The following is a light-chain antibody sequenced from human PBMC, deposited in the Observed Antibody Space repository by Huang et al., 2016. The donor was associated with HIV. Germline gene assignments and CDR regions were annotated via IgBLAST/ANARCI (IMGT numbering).Light chain of an antibody. Sequence: EIVLTQSPATLSVSPGERATPSCRASQSISTYLAWYQHKPAQAPRPLIYGASTRASGIPARFSGSGSGTEFTLTISILQSEDFAVYYCQQYNNWPPEVTFGPGTKVDIK. J-gene: IGKJ3*01. V-gene: IGKV3-15*01. CDR1: QSISTY. CDR2: GAS. CDR3: QQYNNWPPEVT.